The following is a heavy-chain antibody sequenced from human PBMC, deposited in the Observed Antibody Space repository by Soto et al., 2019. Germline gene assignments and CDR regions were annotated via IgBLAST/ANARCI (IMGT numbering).Heavy chain of an antibody. V-gene: IGHV3-74*01. Sequence: EVQLVESGGGLVQPGGSLRLSCAASGFTFSSYWMHWVRQAPGKGLVWVSRINSDGSSTSYADSVKGRFTISRDNAKNTLYLQMNSLRAEDTAVYYCASFQDDYGDYRIDYWGQGTLVTVSS. CDR2: INSDGSST. D-gene: IGHD4-17*01. J-gene: IGHJ4*02. CDR1: GFTFSSYW. CDR3: ASFQDDYGDYRIDY.